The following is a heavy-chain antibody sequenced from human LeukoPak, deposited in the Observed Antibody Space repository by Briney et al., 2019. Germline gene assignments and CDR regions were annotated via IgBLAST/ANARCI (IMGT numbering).Heavy chain of an antibody. V-gene: IGHV4-59*01. CDR1: GGSISRFY. J-gene: IGHJ3*02. CDR2: IYYSGST. Sequence: SETLSLTRTVSGGSISRFYWSWIRQPPGKGLEWVGYIYYSGSTNYNPSLKSRVTISVDTSKNQFSLKLSSVTAADTAVYYCARDYYDSSGYYYDAFDIWGQGTMVTVSS. D-gene: IGHD3-22*01. CDR3: ARDYYDSSGYYYDAFDI.